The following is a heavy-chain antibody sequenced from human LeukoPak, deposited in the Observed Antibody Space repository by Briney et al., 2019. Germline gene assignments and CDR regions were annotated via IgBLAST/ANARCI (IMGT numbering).Heavy chain of an antibody. CDR2: IYYSGST. CDR3: ARGPYSYDSSGAFDI. J-gene: IGHJ3*02. Sequence: SETLSLTCTVSGGSISSHYWSWIRQPPGKGLEWIGYIYYSGSTNYNPSLKSRLTISVDTSKNQFSLKLSSVTAADTAVYFCARGPYSYDSSGAFDIWGQGTMTVSS. V-gene: IGHV4-59*08. D-gene: IGHD3-22*01. CDR1: GGSISSHY.